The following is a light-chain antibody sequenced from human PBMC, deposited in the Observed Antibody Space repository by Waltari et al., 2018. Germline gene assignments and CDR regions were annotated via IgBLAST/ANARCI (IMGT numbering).Light chain of an antibody. J-gene: IGLJ1*01. CDR2: DVS. V-gene: IGLV2-14*03. Sequence: QSALTQPASVSGSPGQSITISCTGTSSDVGGYNYVSWYQQHQGKAPKLMIYDVSNRPSGVSNRFTGSKSGNTASLTISGLQAEDEADYYCSSYTSSTTPGGVFGTGTKVTVL. CDR1: SSDVGGYNY. CDR3: SSYTSSTTPGGV.